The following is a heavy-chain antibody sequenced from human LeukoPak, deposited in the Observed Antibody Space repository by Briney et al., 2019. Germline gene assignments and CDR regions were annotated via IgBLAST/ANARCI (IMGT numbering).Heavy chain of an antibody. V-gene: IGHV4-34*01. CDR3: ARVLYYYGSGSLFDP. Sequence: SETLSLTCAVYGGSFSGYYWGWIRQPPGKGLEWIGTIYYSGSTYYNPSLKSRVTISVDTSKNQFSLNLSSVTAADTAVYYCARVLYYYGSGSLFDPWGQGTLVTVSS. J-gene: IGHJ5*02. D-gene: IGHD3-10*01. CDR1: GGSFSGYY. CDR2: IYYSGST.